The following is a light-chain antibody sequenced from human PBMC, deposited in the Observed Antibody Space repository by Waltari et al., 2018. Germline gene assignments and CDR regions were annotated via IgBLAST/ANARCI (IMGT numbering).Light chain of an antibody. CDR1: RSDVGAYNY. CDR3: CSFTRSNSWV. Sequence: HSALAQPASVSGSPGQSITISCTGTRSDVGAYNYVSWYQQHPGKAPRLMIFGVNDRPAGVSYRFSGSKSGNTASLTISGLQAEDEADYYCCSFTRSNSWVFGGGTKLTVL. J-gene: IGLJ3*02. V-gene: IGLV2-14*03. CDR2: GVN.